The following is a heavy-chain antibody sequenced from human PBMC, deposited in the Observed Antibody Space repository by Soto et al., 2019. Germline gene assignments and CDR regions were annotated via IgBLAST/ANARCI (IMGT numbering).Heavy chain of an antibody. Sequence: SETLSLTCNVSDGSLSGYYWSWIRQPPGKGLEWIGYIYFSGGAIYNPSLKSRVTVSVDTAKNQVSLKLNSVTAADTAIYYCARFLHTSSHSFDYWGQGTLVTVSS. CDR2: IYFSGGA. D-gene: IGHD6-13*01. CDR1: DGSLSGYY. CDR3: ARFLHTSSHSFDY. V-gene: IGHV4-59*08. J-gene: IGHJ4*02.